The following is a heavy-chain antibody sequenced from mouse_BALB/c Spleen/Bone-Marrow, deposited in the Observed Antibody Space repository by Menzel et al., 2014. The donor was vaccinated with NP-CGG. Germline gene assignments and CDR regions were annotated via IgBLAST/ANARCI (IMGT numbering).Heavy chain of an antibody. CDR1: GFTFSSFG. CDR2: ISSGSSTI. J-gene: IGHJ2*01. D-gene: IGHD4-1*01. Sequence: EVQLQESGGGLVQPGGSRKLSCAASGFTFSSFGMHWVRQAPEKGLEWVAYISSGSSTIFYADTVKGLFTVSRDNPKDTLFPQMTSLRSEDTAMYYCTRGGNWDDFDYWGQGTTLTVSS. V-gene: IGHV5-17*02. CDR3: TRGGNWDDFDY.